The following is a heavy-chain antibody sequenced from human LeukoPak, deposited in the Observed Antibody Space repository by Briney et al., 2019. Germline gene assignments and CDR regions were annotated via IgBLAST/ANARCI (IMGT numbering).Heavy chain of an antibody. J-gene: IGHJ3*02. V-gene: IGHV4-59*12. CDR3: ARGSITVVPAFDI. CDR1: GGSISTYY. Sequence: SETLSLTCTVSGGSISTYYWSWIRQPPGKGLEWIGCIFHTGSANYNPSLKSRGTISVDTSKNQFSLKLSSVTAADTAVYYCARGSITVVPAFDIWGQGTMLTVSS. D-gene: IGHD4-23*01. CDR2: IFHTGSA.